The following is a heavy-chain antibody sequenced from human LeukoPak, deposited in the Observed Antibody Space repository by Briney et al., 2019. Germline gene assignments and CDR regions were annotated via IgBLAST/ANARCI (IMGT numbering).Heavy chain of an antibody. D-gene: IGHD3-22*01. J-gene: IGHJ5*02. V-gene: IGHV1-2*02. CDR3: ARDDHDLRSGYYLNWFDP. CDR2: INPNSGGT. CDR1: GYTFTSYY. Sequence: EASVKVSCKASGYTFTSYYMHWVRQAPGQGLEWMGWINPNSGGTNYAQKFQGRVTMTRDTSISTAYMELSRLRSDDTAVYYCARDDHDLRSGYYLNWFDPWGQGILVTVSS.